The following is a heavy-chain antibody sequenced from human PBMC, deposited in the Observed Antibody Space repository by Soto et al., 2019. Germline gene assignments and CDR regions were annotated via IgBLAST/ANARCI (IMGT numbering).Heavy chain of an antibody. Sequence: PSETLSLTCVVSGGPISTFYWSWIRQSPGKGLESIGYIQDSGSTKYNPSLESRVTITIDTARNQFSLKLSSATAADTAVYYCARLQLGYYDGTPYPYFFDYWGQGTLVTVSS. J-gene: IGHJ4*02. CDR2: IQDSGST. D-gene: IGHD3-22*01. V-gene: IGHV4-59*01. CDR3: ARLQLGYYDGTPYPYFFDY. CDR1: GGPISTFY.